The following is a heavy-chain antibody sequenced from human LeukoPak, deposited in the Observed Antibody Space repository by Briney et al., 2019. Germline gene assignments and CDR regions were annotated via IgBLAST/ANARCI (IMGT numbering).Heavy chain of an antibody. CDR2: IGGSGGSP. V-gene: IGHV3-23*01. CDR3: AKGRAVAGPIPVDY. J-gene: IGHJ4*02. Sequence: PGGSLRLSCAASGFTFSSFAMSWVRQAPGKGLEWVSAIGGSGGSPYYADSVKGRFTTSRDNSKNTLYLQVNSLRAEDTAVYYCAKGRAVAGPIPVDYWGQGTLVTVSS. D-gene: IGHD6-19*01. CDR1: GFTFSSFA.